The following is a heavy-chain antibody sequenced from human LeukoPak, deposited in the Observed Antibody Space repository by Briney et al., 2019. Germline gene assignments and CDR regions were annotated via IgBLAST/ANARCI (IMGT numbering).Heavy chain of an antibody. D-gene: IGHD1-1*01. CDR1: GFTFSTYR. J-gene: IGHJ4*02. V-gene: IGHV3-7*01. Sequence: GGSLRLSCAASGFTFSTYRMSWVRQAPGKGLEWVANIKQDGSEKHYVDSVKGRFTISRDNAKNSLYLQMNSLRAEDTAVYYCARAPGYGAAYYFDYWGQGTLVTVSS. CDR2: IKQDGSEK. CDR3: ARAPGYGAAYYFDY.